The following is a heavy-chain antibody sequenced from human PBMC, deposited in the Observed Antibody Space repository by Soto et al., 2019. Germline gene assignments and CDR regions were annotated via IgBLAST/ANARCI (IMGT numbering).Heavy chain of an antibody. CDR1: GVRFSSYA. V-gene: IGHV3-23*01. J-gene: IGHJ6*02. CDR2: ISGTPGST. D-gene: IGHD6-19*01. Sequence: GYLRLSSVVAGVRFSSYAMTWVRQGPGKGLEWVSTISGTPGSTYYADSVKGRFTISRDISKNTLRLQMNGLRAEDSDIYYCAHWLGYGMDVWGQGTSVTVSS. CDR3: AHWLGYGMDV.